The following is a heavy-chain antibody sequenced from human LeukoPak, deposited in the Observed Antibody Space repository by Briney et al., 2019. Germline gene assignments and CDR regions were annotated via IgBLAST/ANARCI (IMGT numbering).Heavy chain of an antibody. CDR3: ARSLNGDPPDFDY. V-gene: IGHV3-33*08. CDR2: IWYDGSNK. J-gene: IGHJ4*02. CDR1: GFTFSSYA. D-gene: IGHD4-17*01. Sequence: GGSLRLSCAASGFTFSSYAMSWVRQAPGKGLEWVSLIWYDGSNKYYADSVKGRFTISRDNSKNTLYLQMNSLRAEDTAVYYCARSLNGDPPDFDYWGQGTLVTVSS.